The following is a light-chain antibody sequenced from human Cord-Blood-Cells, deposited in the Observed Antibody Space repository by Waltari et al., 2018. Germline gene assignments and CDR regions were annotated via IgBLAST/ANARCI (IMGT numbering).Light chain of an antibody. Sequence: QSVLTQPPSVSGAPGQRVTISCTGSSSNIGAGYDVHWSQQLPGPAPKLLIYGNSNRPSGVPDRFSGSKSGTSASLAITGLQAEDEADYYCQSYDSSLSGSVVFGGGTKLTVL. CDR2: GNS. J-gene: IGLJ2*01. CDR1: SSNIGAGYD. V-gene: IGLV1-40*01. CDR3: QSYDSSLSGSVV.